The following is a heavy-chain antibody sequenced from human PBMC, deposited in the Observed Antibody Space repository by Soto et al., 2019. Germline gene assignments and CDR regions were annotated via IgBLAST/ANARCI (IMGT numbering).Heavy chain of an antibody. Sequence: SETLSLTCAVYGGSFSGHYWSWIRQSPGKGLEWIGEINHSGSTNQNPSLKSRVTISVDTSKNQFSLKLKSVTAADTAVYYCARHRGPMVRGVISNWFDPWGQGTLVTVSS. CDR1: GGSFSGHY. D-gene: IGHD3-10*01. CDR3: ARHRGPMVRGVISNWFDP. V-gene: IGHV4-34*01. J-gene: IGHJ5*02. CDR2: INHSGST.